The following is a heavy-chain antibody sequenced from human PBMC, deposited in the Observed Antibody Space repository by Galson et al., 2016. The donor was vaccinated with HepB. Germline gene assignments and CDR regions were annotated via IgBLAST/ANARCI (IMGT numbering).Heavy chain of an antibody. CDR1: GFSLSPSGVG. V-gene: IGHV2-5*02. Sequence: PALVKPTQTLTLTCTLSGFSLSPSGVGVAWIRQPPGKALDWLALIYWDDDKRYSPPLKSRLTITKDTSKNQVVLTMTNMYHVDTGTYYCARGFGQYYFDFWGQGTLVTVSS. CDR2: IYWDDDK. D-gene: IGHD3-10*01. J-gene: IGHJ4*02. CDR3: ARGFGQYYFDF.